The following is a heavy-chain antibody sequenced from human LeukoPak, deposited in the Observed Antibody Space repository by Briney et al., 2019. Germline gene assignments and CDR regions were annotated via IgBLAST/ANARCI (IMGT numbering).Heavy chain of an antibody. CDR1: GGPISSSSDY. V-gene: IGHV4-39*01. CDR3: ARHSFSSGWKSFDY. D-gene: IGHD6-19*01. CDR2: IYYSGST. J-gene: IGHJ4*02. Sequence: SETLSLTCTVSGGPISSSSDYWGWIRQPPGKGLEWIGSIYYSGSTYYNPSLKSRVTISVDTSKNQFSLKLSSVTAADTAVYSCARHSFSSGWKSFDYWGQGTLVTVSS.